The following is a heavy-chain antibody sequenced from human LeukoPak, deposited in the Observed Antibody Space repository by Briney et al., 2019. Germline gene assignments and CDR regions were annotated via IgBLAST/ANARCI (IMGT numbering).Heavy chain of an antibody. D-gene: IGHD1-7*01. CDR3: ARHPRGGITGTIRYYFDY. Sequence: SETLSLTCTVSGGSISSYYWSWIRQPPGKGLEWIGYIYYSGSTNYNPSLKSRVTISVDTSKNQFYLKLSSVTAADTAVYYCARHPRGGITGTIRYYFDYWGQGALVTVSS. CDR2: IYYSGST. CDR1: GGSISSYY. V-gene: IGHV4-59*08. J-gene: IGHJ4*02.